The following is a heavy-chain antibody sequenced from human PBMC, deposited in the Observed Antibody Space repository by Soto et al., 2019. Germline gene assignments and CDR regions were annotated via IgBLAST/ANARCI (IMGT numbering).Heavy chain of an antibody. J-gene: IGHJ4*02. CDR3: AHRLTLNSDWNYGRFDY. D-gene: IGHD1-7*01. Sequence: QITLKESGPTLVRPTQTLTLTCTFSGFSLTTSGVGVGWVRQPPEKALEWLALIYWDDDKRYSPSLKTRLTITKDTSKNQVDLTMTNMDPVDTATYYCAHRLTLNSDWNYGRFDYWGQGTLVTVSS. V-gene: IGHV2-5*02. CDR1: GFSLTTSGVG. CDR2: IYWDDDK.